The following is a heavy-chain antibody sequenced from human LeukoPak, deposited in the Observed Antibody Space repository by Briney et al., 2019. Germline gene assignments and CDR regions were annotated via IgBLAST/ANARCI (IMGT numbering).Heavy chain of an antibody. Sequence: PSETLSLTCTVSGGSISSYYWSWIRQPAGKGLEWIGRIYNSGNTNYNPSLKSRVAMSVDTSKNQISLKLSSVTAADTAVYYCARVGGDYYDSSGYSVWGQGTLVTVSS. V-gene: IGHV4-4*07. CDR3: ARVGGDYYDSSGYSV. D-gene: IGHD3-22*01. J-gene: IGHJ4*02. CDR1: GGSISSYY. CDR2: IYNSGNT.